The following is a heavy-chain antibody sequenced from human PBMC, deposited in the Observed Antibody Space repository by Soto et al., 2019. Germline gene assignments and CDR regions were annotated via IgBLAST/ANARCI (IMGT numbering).Heavy chain of an antibody. CDR2: INTYNGNT. V-gene: IGHV1-18*01. D-gene: IGHD3-16*01. Sequence: QVQLVQSGAEVKNPGASVKVSCKASGYTFTRYGIGWARQAPGQGLEWMGWINTYNGNTNYAQNVQGRVTRATDTYTSPAYMELRSLRSNDTAIYYCAMVDVYVTPSPQDVWGQGTTVIVSS. CDR1: GYTFTRYG. J-gene: IGHJ6*02. CDR3: AMVDVYVTPSPQDV.